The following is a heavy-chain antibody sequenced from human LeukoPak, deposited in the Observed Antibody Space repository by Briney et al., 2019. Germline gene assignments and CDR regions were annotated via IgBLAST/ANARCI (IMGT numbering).Heavy chain of an antibody. V-gene: IGHV4-30-4*01. CDR1: GGSISSGDYY. CDR3: ARDRATVTKGYFDY. CDR2: IYYSGST. J-gene: IGHJ4*02. Sequence: KPSETLSLTCTVSGGSISSGDYYWSWIRQPPGKGLEWIGYIYYSGSTYYNPSLKSRVTISVDTSKNQFSLKLSSVTAADTAVYYCARDRATVTKGYFDYWGQGTLVTVSS. D-gene: IGHD4-17*01.